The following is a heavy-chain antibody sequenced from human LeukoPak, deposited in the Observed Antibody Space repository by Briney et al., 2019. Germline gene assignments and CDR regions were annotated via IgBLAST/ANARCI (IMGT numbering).Heavy chain of an antibody. Sequence: SQTLSLTCTVSGGSISSGSYYWSWIRQPAGKGLVWIGRIYTSGSTNYNPSLKSRVTISVDTSKNQFSLKLSSVTAADTAVYYCARGRAARNWFNPWGQGTLVTVSS. J-gene: IGHJ5*02. CDR2: IYTSGST. CDR3: ARGRAARNWFNP. CDR1: GGSISSGSYY. V-gene: IGHV4-61*02.